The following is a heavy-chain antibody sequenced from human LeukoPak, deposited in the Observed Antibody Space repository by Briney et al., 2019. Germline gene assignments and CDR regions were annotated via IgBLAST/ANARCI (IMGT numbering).Heavy chain of an antibody. CDR2: IYYSGST. J-gene: IGHJ6*02. CDR3: ARAHATYYYGMDV. Sequence: PSETLSLTCTVSGDSISSYYWSWIRQPPGKGLEWIGYIYYSGSTNYNPSLKSRVAISVDTSKNQFSLTLSSVTAADTAVYYCARAHATYYYGMDVWAKGPRSPSP. CDR1: GDSISSYY. V-gene: IGHV4-59*01.